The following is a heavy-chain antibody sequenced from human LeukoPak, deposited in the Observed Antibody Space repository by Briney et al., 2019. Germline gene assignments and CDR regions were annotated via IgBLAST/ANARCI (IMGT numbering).Heavy chain of an antibody. CDR3: ARSGPYSSGWDRRVYFDY. J-gene: IGHJ4*02. Sequence: GGSLRLSCAASGFTFTTYWMGWVRQAPGKGLEWVANIKQDGSEKYYVDSVKGRFTISRDNAKNSLYLQINSLRAEDTAVYYCARSGPYSSGWDRRVYFDYWGQGTLVAVSS. V-gene: IGHV3-7*01. CDR2: IKQDGSEK. D-gene: IGHD6-19*01. CDR1: GFTFTTYW.